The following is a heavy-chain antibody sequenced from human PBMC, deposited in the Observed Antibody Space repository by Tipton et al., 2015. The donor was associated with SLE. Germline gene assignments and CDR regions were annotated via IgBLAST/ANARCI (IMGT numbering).Heavy chain of an antibody. V-gene: IGHV1-18*01. J-gene: IGHJ4*02. CDR3: ARAVGPPQSGAFDY. D-gene: IGHD1-26*01. Sequence: VQLVQSGGEVKGPGASVKVSCTASGYTFSTYGLNWVRQAPGQGLEWMGWITSYNDNTNYAQRFQGRVTMTTDTTTNTAYMELRSLRFDDTAVYYCARAVGPPQSGAFDYWGQGTLVTVSS. CDR1: GYTFSTYG. CDR2: ITSYNDNT.